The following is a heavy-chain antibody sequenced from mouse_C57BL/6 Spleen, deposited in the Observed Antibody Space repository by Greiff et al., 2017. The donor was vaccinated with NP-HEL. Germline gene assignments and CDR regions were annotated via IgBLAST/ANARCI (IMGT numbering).Heavy chain of an antibody. CDR3: ARSEYDYDDWAY. Sequence: VQLQQPGAELVKPGASVKMSCKASGYTFTSYWITWVKQRPGQGLEWIGDIYPGSGSTNYNEKFKSKATLTVDTSSSTAYMQLSSLTSEDSAVYYCARSEYDYDDWAYWGQGTLVTVSA. J-gene: IGHJ3*01. D-gene: IGHD2-4*01. CDR1: GYTFTSYW. V-gene: IGHV1-55*01. CDR2: IYPGSGST.